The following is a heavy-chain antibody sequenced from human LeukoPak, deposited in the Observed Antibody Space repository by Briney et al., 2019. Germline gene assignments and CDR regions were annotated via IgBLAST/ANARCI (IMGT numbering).Heavy chain of an antibody. CDR3: AAANPPYCGGDCFPTGFDP. Sequence: GGSLRLSCAASGFTFSNYGMHWVRQAPGKGLEWVAFIRYDGSNTYYTDSVKGRFTISRDNSKNTLYLQMNSLRAEDTAVYYCAAANPPYCGGDCFPTGFDPWGQGTLVTVSS. D-gene: IGHD2-21*02. CDR2: IRYDGSNT. J-gene: IGHJ5*02. V-gene: IGHV3-30*02. CDR1: GFTFSNYG.